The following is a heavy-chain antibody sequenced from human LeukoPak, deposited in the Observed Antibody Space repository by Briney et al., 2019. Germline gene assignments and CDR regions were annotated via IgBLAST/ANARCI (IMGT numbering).Heavy chain of an antibody. CDR1: GGSISSSNYY. V-gene: IGHV4-39*01. CDR3: ARHPKMVPAALGWFDP. CDR2: IFYSGST. J-gene: IGHJ5*02. D-gene: IGHD2-2*01. Sequence: SETLSLTCIVSGGSISSSNYYWAWIRQPPGKGLEWIGSIFYSGSTYYSPSLKSRVSISVDTSTNQFSLKLSSVTAADTAVYYCARHPKMVPAALGWFDPWGQGTLVTVSS.